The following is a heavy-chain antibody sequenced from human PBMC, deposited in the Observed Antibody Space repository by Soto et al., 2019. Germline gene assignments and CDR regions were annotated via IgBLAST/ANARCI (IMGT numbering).Heavy chain of an antibody. Sequence: SVKVSCKASGGTVSSYAISGVRQAPGQGLEWMGGIIPIFGTANYAQKFQGRVTITADESTSTAYMELSSLRSEDTAVYYCARFSHRGLGYYYGMDVWGQGTTVTVSS. CDR1: GGTVSSYA. V-gene: IGHV1-69*13. D-gene: IGHD5-12*01. CDR2: IIPIFGTA. J-gene: IGHJ6*02. CDR3: ARFSHRGLGYYYGMDV.